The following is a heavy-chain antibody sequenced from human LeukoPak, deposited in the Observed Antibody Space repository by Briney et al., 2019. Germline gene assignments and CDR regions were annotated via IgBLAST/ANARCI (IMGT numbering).Heavy chain of an antibody. J-gene: IGHJ4*02. V-gene: IGHV1-24*01. CDR3: AADRKIVGTTSAYIY. D-gene: IGHD1-26*01. CDR2: FGPDHTES. Sequence: GASVKVSCRVPEYTLTELHMYWVRQAPGKGLERMGGFGPDHTESIYAQKFQGRVTMTEDATTDTAYMELRNLKSDDTAVYFCAADRKIVGTTSAYIYWGQGTLVTVSS. CDR1: EYTLTELH.